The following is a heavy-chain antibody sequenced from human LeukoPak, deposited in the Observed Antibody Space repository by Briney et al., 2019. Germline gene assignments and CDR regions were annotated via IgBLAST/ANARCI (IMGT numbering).Heavy chain of an antibody. J-gene: IGHJ3*02. Sequence: KPSETLSLTCTVSGGSISSYYWSWIRQPPGKGLEWIGYIYYSGSTNYNPSLKSRVTISVDTSKNQFSLKLSSVTAADTAVYYCARLGYCSSTSCLDAFDIWGQGTMVTVSS. D-gene: IGHD2-2*01. V-gene: IGHV4-59*12. CDR2: IYYSGST. CDR3: ARLGYCSSTSCLDAFDI. CDR1: GGSISSYY.